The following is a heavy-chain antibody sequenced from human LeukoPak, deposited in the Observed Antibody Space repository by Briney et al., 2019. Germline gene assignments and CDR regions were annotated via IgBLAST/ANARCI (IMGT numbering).Heavy chain of an antibody. Sequence: SETLSLTCTVSGGSISSYYWSWIRQPPGKGLEWIGYIYYSGSTNYNPSLKSRDTISVDTSKNQFSLKLSSVTAADTAVYYCARVHDYGDLYFDYWGQGTLVTVSS. CDR3: ARVHDYGDLYFDY. CDR2: IYYSGST. J-gene: IGHJ4*02. V-gene: IGHV4-59*01. D-gene: IGHD4-17*01. CDR1: GGSISSYY.